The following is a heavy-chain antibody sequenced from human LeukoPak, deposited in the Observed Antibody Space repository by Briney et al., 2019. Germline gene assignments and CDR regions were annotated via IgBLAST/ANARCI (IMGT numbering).Heavy chain of an antibody. Sequence: SQTLSLTCAITGDSVSSNSAASNWIRQSPSSGLEWLGRTYYRSKWYHDYAVSVKSRITINPDTSKNQFSLQLNSVTPEDTAVYYCARGNWNYEDYYYGMDVWGQGTTVTVSS. J-gene: IGHJ6*02. CDR3: ARGNWNYEDYYYGMDV. V-gene: IGHV6-1*01. CDR1: GDSVSSNSAA. CDR2: TYYRSKWYH. D-gene: IGHD1-7*01.